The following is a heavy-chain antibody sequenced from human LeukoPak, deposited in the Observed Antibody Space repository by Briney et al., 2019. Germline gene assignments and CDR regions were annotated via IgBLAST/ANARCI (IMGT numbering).Heavy chain of an antibody. CDR3: ARVYYSNSYDYWYFDL. CDR2: IYYSGST. CDR1: GGSISSYY. Sequence: PSETLSLTCTVSGGSISSYYWSWIRQPPGKGLEWIGYIYYSGSTNYNPSLKGRVTISVDTSKNQFSLKLSSVTAADMAVYYCARVYYSNSYDYWYFDLWGRGTLVTVSS. J-gene: IGHJ2*01. V-gene: IGHV4-59*01. D-gene: IGHD6-13*01.